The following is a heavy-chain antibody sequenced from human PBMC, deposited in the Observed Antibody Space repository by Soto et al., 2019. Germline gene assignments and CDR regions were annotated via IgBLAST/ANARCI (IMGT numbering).Heavy chain of an antibody. D-gene: IGHD3-22*01. CDR2: IYSGGST. V-gene: IGHV3-53*04. CDR1: GFTVSSNY. J-gene: IGHJ3*02. Sequence: GGSLRLSCAASGFTVSSNYMSWVRQAPGKGLEWVSVIYSGGSTYYADSVKGRFTISRHNSKNTLYLQMNSLRAEDTAVYYCASSPYYYDSSGYYDAFDIWGQGTMVTVSS. CDR3: ASSPYYYDSSGYYDAFDI.